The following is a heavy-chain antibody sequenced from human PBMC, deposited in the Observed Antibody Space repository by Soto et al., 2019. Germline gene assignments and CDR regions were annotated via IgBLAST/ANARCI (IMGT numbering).Heavy chain of an antibody. CDR3: VRDFRYSLDS. D-gene: IGHD1-20*01. V-gene: IGHV3-48*02. CDR1: GFTFSSYS. CDR2: ISSSSSTI. Sequence: EVQLVESGGGLVQPGGSLRLSCAASGFTFSSYSMNWVRQAPGKGLEWISYISSSSSTIYYADSVKGRFTISRDNAKISLDLQMDSLRDEDTAVYYCVRDFRYSLDSWGQGTLVTVSS. J-gene: IGHJ4*02.